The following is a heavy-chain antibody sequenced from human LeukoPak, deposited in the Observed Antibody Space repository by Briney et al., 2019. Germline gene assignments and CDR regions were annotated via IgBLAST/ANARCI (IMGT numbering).Heavy chain of an antibody. CDR2: IYYSGST. V-gene: IGHV4-39*01. CDR1: GGSISSSSYY. J-gene: IGHJ4*02. D-gene: IGHD3-16*01. CDR3: ARQGAFNY. Sequence: PSETLSLTCTVSGGSISSSSYYWGWIRQPPGKGLEWIGSIYYSGSTYYNPSLKSRVTISVDTSKNQFSLKLSSVTAADTAVYYCARQGAFNYWGRGTLVTVSS.